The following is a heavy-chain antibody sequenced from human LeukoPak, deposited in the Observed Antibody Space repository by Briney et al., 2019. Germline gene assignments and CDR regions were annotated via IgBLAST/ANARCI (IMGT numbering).Heavy chain of an antibody. V-gene: IGHV4-39*02. D-gene: IGHD2-21*01. Sequence: SETLSLTCTVSGGSISSSSYYWGWIRQPPGKGLEWIGSIYYSGSTYYNPSLKSRVTISVDTSKNQFSLKLSSVTAADTAVYYCARDPPVVVIAGTSPHAFDIWGQGTMVTVSS. CDR3: ARDPPVVVIAGTSPHAFDI. CDR2: IYYSGST. J-gene: IGHJ3*02. CDR1: GGSISSSSYY.